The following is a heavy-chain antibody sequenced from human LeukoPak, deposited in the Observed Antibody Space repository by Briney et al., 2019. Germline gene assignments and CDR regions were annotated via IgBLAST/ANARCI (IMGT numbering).Heavy chain of an antibody. Sequence: GASVKVSCKASGYRFTNYYINWVRQAPGQGLKWMGWMGSSCGSSGYAQKFPGGSGMTRDPSISTGYMALSSLTSDDTAVYYCARGWVSGDVSEYYFENWGQGTLVTVSS. CDR3: ARGWVSGDVSEYYFEN. V-gene: IGHV1-8*01. J-gene: IGHJ4*02. CDR2: MGSSCGSS. CDR1: GYRFTNYY. D-gene: IGHD5/OR15-5a*01.